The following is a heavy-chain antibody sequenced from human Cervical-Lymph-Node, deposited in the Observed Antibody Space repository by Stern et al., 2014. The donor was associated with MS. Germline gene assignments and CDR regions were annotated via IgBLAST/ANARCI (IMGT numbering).Heavy chain of an antibody. CDR2: IIPIFGTT. Sequence: VQLLESGAEVKKPGSSVKVSCTASGDTFINFGISWVRQAPGQGLEWMGGIIPIFGTTEYVEKFQGRLTINADESATTVYMELSSLRSEDTAVYYCARDNDDNGMDVWGQGTTVTVSS. V-gene: IGHV1-69*01. J-gene: IGHJ6*02. CDR3: ARDNDDNGMDV. D-gene: IGHD1-1*01. CDR1: GDTFINFG.